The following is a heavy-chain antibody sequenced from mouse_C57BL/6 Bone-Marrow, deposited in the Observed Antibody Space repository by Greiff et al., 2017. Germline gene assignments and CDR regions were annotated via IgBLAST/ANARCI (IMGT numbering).Heavy chain of an antibody. CDR1: GYTFTSYW. J-gene: IGHJ2*01. V-gene: IGHV1-64*01. Sequence: QVQLQQPGAELVKPGASVKLSCKASGYTFTSYWMHWVKQRPGQGLAWIGMIHPNSGSTNYNEKFKSKATLTVDKSSSTAYMQLSSLTSEDSAVYYCARSYYVYYFDYWGQGTTLTVSS. D-gene: IGHD1-1*01. CDR3: ARSYYVYYFDY. CDR2: IHPNSGST.